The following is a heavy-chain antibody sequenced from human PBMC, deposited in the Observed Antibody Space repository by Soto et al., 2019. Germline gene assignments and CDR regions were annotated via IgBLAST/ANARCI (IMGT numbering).Heavy chain of an antibody. Sequence: SESLSLTCTVSGGSIYRSGYYWGWIRQPPGRGLEWIGNIDYNGVTYSNPSLKSRVTISRDTSKNQFSLKLTSVTAADTALYYCGKVLVGATGHTDSDSWGPGTLVTV. J-gene: IGHJ4*02. CDR3: GKVLVGATGHTDSDS. CDR2: IDYNGVT. V-gene: IGHV4-39*01. CDR1: GGSIYRSGYY. D-gene: IGHD2-15*01.